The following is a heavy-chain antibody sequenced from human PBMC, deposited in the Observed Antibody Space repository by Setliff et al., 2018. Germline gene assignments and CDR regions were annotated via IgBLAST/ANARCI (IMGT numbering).Heavy chain of an antibody. CDR2: NSA. V-gene: IGHV1-18*01. CDR1: GYTFTNFG. CDR3: ARGPPDFVVVPAAAKFDF. D-gene: IGHD2-2*01. J-gene: IGHJ4*02. Sequence: AASVKVSCKTSGYTFTNFGINWVRQAPGQGLEWMGWNSAYAQKFQGRVTMTTDTPTSTAYMELRSLRSDDTAVYYCARGPPDFVVVPAAAKFDFWGQGTLVTVSS.